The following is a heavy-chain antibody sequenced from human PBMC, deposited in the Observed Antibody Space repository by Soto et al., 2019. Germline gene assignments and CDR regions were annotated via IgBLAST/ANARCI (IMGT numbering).Heavy chain of an antibody. J-gene: IGHJ6*02. V-gene: IGHV1-18*01. CDR3: ARGTAVGAISHGSYNHYGMDV. CDR2: ISAYNGNT. D-gene: IGHD1-26*01. Sequence: QVQLVQSGAEVKKPGASVKVSCKATGYTFISYGINWVRQAPGQGLEWMGWISAYNGNTKYAQKYQGRVTMTTDTSTSTAYMDVRSLRSDDTAVYYCARGTAVGAISHGSYNHYGMDVWGQGTTVTVS. CDR1: GYTFISYG.